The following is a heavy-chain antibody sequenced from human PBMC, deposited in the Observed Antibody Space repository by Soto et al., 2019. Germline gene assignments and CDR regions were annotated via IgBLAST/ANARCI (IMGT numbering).Heavy chain of an antibody. CDR2: IIPIFGTA. D-gene: IGHD5-18*01. V-gene: IGHV1-69*01. CDR1: GGTFSSYA. Sequence: QVQLVQSGAEVKKPGSSVKVSCKASGGTFSSYAISWVRQAPGHGLEWMGGIIPIFGTANYAQKFQGRVTITTDESTSTAYMELSSLRSEDTAVYYCARAGDTAMKHFQYYYYYGMDVWGQGTTVTVSS. J-gene: IGHJ6*02. CDR3: ARAGDTAMKHFQYYYYYGMDV.